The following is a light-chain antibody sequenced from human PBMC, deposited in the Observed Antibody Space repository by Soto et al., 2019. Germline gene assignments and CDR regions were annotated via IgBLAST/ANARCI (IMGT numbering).Light chain of an antibody. CDR1: SSDVGAYNS. Sequence: QSVLTQPASVSGSPGQSIAISCTGTSSDVGAYNSVSWYQQHPGRAPKLMIHDVSNRPSGVSNRFSGSKSGNTASLTISGLQAEDEADYYCSSYTSSSTYVFGTGTKLTV. J-gene: IGLJ1*01. CDR3: SSYTSSSTYV. CDR2: DVS. V-gene: IGLV2-14*03.